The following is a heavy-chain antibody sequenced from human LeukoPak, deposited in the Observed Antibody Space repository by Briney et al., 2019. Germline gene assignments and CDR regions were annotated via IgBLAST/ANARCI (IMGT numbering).Heavy chain of an antibody. CDR1: GFTFSTYG. CDR2: IWYDGTNK. CDR3: ARAVGPFDY. V-gene: IGHV3-33*01. J-gene: IGHJ4*02. Sequence: GRSLRLSRAASGFTFSTYGMHWVRQAPGRGLEWVAVIWYDGTNKYYGDSVKGRFTISRDNSKNTLYLQMNSLRAEDTAVYYCARAVGPFDYRGQGTLVTVSS.